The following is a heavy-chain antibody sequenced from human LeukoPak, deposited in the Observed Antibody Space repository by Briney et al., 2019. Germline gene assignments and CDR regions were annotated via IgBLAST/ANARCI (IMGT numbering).Heavy chain of an antibody. V-gene: IGHV3-21*01. J-gene: IGHJ4*02. CDR2: ISSSSSYI. D-gene: IGHD2-21*02. CDR1: GFTFSSYS. Sequence: GGSLRLSCAASGFTFSSYSMNWVRQAPGKGLEWVSSISSSSSYIYYADSVKGRFTISRDNAENSLYLQMNSLRAEDTAVYYCAREAPVVTATPYYFDYWGQGTLVTVSS. CDR3: AREAPVVTATPYYFDY.